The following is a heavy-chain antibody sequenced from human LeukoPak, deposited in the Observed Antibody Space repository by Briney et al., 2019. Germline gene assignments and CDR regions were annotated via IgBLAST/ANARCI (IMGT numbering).Heavy chain of an antibody. CDR3: AKDEPDYYDSSGYRHYYNGMDV. Sequence: GGSLRLSCAASGFTFSSYAMSWVRQAPGKGLEWVSAISGSGGSTYYADSVKGRLTISRDNSKNTLYLQMNSLRAEDTAVYYCAKDEPDYYDSSGYRHYYNGMDVWGQGTTVTVSS. CDR2: ISGSGGST. CDR1: GFTFSSYA. V-gene: IGHV3-23*01. D-gene: IGHD3-22*01. J-gene: IGHJ6*02.